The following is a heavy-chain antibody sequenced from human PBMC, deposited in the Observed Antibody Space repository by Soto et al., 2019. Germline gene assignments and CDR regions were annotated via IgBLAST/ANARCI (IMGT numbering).Heavy chain of an antibody. D-gene: IGHD5-18*01. V-gene: IGHV3-30*18. CDR1: GFTFSSYG. J-gene: IGHJ4*02. CDR2: ISYDGSNK. CDR3: AKDPYLYSYGSFDY. Sequence: GGSLRLSCAASGFTFSSYGMHWIRQAPGKGLEWVAVISYDGSNKYYAHSVKGRFTISRDNSKSTLYLQMNSLRAAHTAVYYCAKDPYLYSYGSFDYWGQGTLVAVSS.